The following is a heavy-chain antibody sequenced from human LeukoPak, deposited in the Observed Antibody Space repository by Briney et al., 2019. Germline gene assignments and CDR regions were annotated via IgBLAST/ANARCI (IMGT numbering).Heavy chain of an antibody. J-gene: IGHJ3*02. CDR3: ASGDYGDYGGDAFDI. CDR2: IYYSGST. D-gene: IGHD4-17*01. CDR1: GGSVSSGDYY. V-gene: IGHV4-30-4*08. Sequence: SETLSLTCTVSGGSVSSGDYYWRWIRPPPGKGLEWIGYIYYSGSTYYNPSLKSRVTISVDTSKNQFSLKLSSVTAADTAVYYCASGDYGDYGGDAFDIWGQGTMVTVSS.